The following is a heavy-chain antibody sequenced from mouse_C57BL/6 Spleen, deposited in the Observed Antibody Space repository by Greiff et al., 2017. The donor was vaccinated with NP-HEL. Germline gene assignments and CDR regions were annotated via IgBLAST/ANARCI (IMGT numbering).Heavy chain of an antibody. CDR2: ISSGSSTI. D-gene: IGHD1-1*01. V-gene: IGHV5-17*01. CDR3: ARGVYYGSSFYAMDY. CDR1: GFTFSDYG. J-gene: IGHJ4*01. Sequence: DVMLVESGGGLVKPGGSLKLSCAASGFTFSDYGMHWVRQAPEKGLEWVAYISSGSSTIYYADTVKGRFTISRDNAKNTLFLQMTSLRSEDTAMYYCARGVYYGSSFYAMDYWGQGTSVTVSS.